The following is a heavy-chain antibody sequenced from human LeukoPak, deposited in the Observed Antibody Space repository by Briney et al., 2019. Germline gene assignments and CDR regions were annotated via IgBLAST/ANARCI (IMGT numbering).Heavy chain of an antibody. J-gene: IGHJ4*02. V-gene: IGHV3-21*01. CDR1: GFTFSSYS. Sequence: GGSLRLSCAASGFTFSSYSMNWVRQAPVKGLEWVSPISSSSSYIYYADSVKGRFTISRDNAKNSLYLQMNSPRAEDTAVYYCARADWNDGAGSDYWGQGTLVTVSS. CDR2: ISSSSSYI. D-gene: IGHD1-1*01. CDR3: ARADWNDGAGSDY.